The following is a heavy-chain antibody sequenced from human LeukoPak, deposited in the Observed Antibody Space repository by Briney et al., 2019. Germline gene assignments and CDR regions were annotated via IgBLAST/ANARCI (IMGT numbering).Heavy chain of an antibody. CDR2: IRYDGSNK. CDR3: AKDDYGDQYNFDY. V-gene: IGHV3-30*02. J-gene: IGHJ4*02. CDR1: GFTFSSYG. D-gene: IGHD4-17*01. Sequence: PGGSLRLSCAASGFTFSSYGMHWVRQAPGKGPEWVAFIRYDGSNKYYADSVKGRFTISRDNSKNTLYLQMNSLRAEDTAVYYCAKDDYGDQYNFDYWGQGTLVTVSS.